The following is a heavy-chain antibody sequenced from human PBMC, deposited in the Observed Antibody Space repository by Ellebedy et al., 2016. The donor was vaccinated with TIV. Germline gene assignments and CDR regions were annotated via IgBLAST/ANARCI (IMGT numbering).Heavy chain of an antibody. CDR2: IKQDGSEK. D-gene: IGHD6-19*01. CDR3: VRLPGYSSGWYYFDY. V-gene: IGHV3-7*01. Sequence: GESLKISXAASGFTFRSYWMSWVRQAPGKGLEWVANIKQDGSEKYYVDSVKGRFTISRGNAKDSLYLQMNSLRGEDTALYYCVRLPGYSSGWYYFDYWGQGTLVTVSS. J-gene: IGHJ4*02. CDR1: GFTFRSYW.